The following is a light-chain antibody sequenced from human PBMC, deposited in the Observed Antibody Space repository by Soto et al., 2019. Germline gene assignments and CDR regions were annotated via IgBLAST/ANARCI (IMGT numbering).Light chain of an antibody. J-gene: IGKJ4*01. CDR3: QKYDNLPT. Sequence: DIQMTHSPSSLSSSVGDRVTFTCQASQDISNYLNWYQQKPGKAPKLLIYDAANLETGVPSRFSGSGSGTDFTFTISSLQPEDIATYYCQKYDNLPTFGGGTKVEIK. CDR2: DAA. V-gene: IGKV1-33*01. CDR1: QDISNY.